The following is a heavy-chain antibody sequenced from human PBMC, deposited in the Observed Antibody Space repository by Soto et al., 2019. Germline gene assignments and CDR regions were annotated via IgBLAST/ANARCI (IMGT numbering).Heavy chain of an antibody. Sequence: SETLSLTCTVSGGSISSSSYYWGWIRQPPGKGLEWIGSIYYSGSTYYNPSLKSRVTISVDTSKNQFSLKLSSVTAADTAVYYCALSNYSRIFDYWGQGTLVTVSS. CDR1: GGSISSSSYY. D-gene: IGHD6-13*01. CDR3: ALSNYSRIFDY. CDR2: IYYSGST. V-gene: IGHV4-39*01. J-gene: IGHJ4*02.